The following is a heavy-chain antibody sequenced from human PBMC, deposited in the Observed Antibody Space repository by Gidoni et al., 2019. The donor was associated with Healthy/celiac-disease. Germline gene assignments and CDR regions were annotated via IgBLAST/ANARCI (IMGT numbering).Heavy chain of an antibody. V-gene: IGHV3-33*01. CDR3: ARGSVDDYGDFVAFDY. CDR2: IWYDGSNK. Sequence: QVQLVESGGGVVQPGRSLRLSCAASGFTFRSYGMHWVRQAPGKGLEWVAVIWYDGSNKYYADSVKGRFTISRDNSKNTLYLQMNSLRAEDTAVYYCARGSVDDYGDFVAFDYWGQGTLVTVSS. D-gene: IGHD4-17*01. CDR1: GFTFRSYG. J-gene: IGHJ4*02.